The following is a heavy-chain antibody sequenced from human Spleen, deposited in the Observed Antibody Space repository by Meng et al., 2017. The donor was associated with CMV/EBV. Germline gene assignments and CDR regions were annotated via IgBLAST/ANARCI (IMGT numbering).Heavy chain of an antibody. Sequence: GESLKISCAASGFTFSSYGMHWVRQAPGKGLEWVAFIRYDGGNKYYADSVKGRFTISRDSSRNTLYLQMNSLRPEDTAVYYCARDLGGPADYWGQGTLVTVSS. J-gene: IGHJ4*02. V-gene: IGHV3-30*02. CDR2: IRYDGGNK. CDR1: GFTFSSYG. CDR3: ARDLGGPADY. D-gene: IGHD2-15*01.